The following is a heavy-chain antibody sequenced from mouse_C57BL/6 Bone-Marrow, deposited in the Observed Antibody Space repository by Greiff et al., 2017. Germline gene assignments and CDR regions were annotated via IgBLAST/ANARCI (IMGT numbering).Heavy chain of an antibody. V-gene: IGHV1-64*01. Sequence: VQLQQPGAELVKPGASVKLSCKASGYTFTSYWMPWVKQRPGQGLEWIGMIHPNSGSTNYNEKFKSKATLTVNKTSSTAYMQLSSLTSEDAAVYYCGRGKILRYFGGWGQGATLTV. D-gene: IGHD2-14*01. CDR1: GYTFTSYW. CDR2: IHPNSGST. J-gene: IGHJ2*01. CDR3: GRGKILRYFGG.